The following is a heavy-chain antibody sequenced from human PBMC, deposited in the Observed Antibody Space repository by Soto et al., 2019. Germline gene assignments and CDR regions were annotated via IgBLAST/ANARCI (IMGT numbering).Heavy chain of an antibody. J-gene: IGHJ2*01. Sequence: QLQLQESGPGLVKASETLSLTCTVSGDSISSSSYYWGWIRPPPGKGLEWIGSIYYSGTTYYNPSLQRRVPISVDTSKNQGSLNLRSGTAADSAVYFCARRPNYGDSTSCYAWYFDLWGRGTLVTVSA. D-gene: IGHD2-2*01. V-gene: IGHV4-39*01. CDR3: ARRPNYGDSTSCYAWYFDL. CDR1: GDSISSSSYY. CDR2: IYYSGTT.